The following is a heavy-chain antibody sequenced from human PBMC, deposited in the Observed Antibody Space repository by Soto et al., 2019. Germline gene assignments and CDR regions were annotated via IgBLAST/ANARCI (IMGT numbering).Heavy chain of an antibody. CDR2: IRSKANSYAT. Sequence: EVQLVESGGGLVQPGGSLKLSCAASGFTFSGYAMHWVRQASGKGLEWVGRIRSKANSYATAYAASEKGRFTISRDDSKNKTYLKVISLKNDDTTVYYCTSQVKNTAMDLFVRSNYYYSIDVWGNGTTVT. V-gene: IGHV3-73*01. CDR3: TSQVKNTAMDLFVRSNYYYSIDV. CDR1: GFTFSGYA. J-gene: IGHJ6*03. D-gene: IGHD5-18*01.